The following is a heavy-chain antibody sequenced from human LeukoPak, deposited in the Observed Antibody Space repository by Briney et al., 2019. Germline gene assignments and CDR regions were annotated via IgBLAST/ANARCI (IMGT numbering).Heavy chain of an antibody. Sequence: SETLSLTCTVSGGSISSYYWSWIRQPAGKGLEWIGRIYTSGSTNYNPSLKSRVTISVDTSKNQFSLKLSSVTAADTAVYYCARQAYYYGSGSPFLRVTFDIWGQGTMVTVSS. V-gene: IGHV4-4*07. CDR1: GGSISSYY. CDR2: IYTSGST. D-gene: IGHD3-10*01. CDR3: ARQAYYYGSGSPFLRVTFDI. J-gene: IGHJ3*02.